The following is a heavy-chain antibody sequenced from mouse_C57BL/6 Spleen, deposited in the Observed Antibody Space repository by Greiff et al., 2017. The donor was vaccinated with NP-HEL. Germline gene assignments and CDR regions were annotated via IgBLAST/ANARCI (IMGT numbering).Heavy chain of an antibody. V-gene: IGHV1-81*01. CDR2: IYPRSGNT. CDR1: GYTFTSYG. D-gene: IGHD1-1*01. J-gene: IGHJ4*01. CDR3: ARGGSSYRYYAMDY. Sequence: VQLQESGAELARPGASVKLSCKASGYTFTSYGISWVKQRTGQGLEWIGEIYPRSGNTYYNEKFKGKATLTADKSSSTAYMELRSLTSEDSAVYFCARGGSSYRYYAMDYWGQGTSVTVSS.